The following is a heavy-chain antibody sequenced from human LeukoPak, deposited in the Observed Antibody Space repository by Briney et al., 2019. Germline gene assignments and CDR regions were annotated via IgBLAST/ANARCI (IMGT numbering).Heavy chain of an antibody. CDR2: IIPLFGTA. Sequence: SVKVSCKASGGTFSSYAISWVRQAPGQGLEWMGGIIPLFGTANYAQKFQGRVTITADESTSTAYMELSSLRSEDTAVYYCARVHLISGTYYYMDVWGKGTTVTVSS. J-gene: IGHJ6*03. V-gene: IGHV1-69*01. D-gene: IGHD2-8*01. CDR1: GGTFSSYA. CDR3: ARVHLISGTYYYMDV.